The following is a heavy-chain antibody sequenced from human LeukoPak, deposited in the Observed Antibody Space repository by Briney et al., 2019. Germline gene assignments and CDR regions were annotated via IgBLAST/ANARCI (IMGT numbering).Heavy chain of an antibody. D-gene: IGHD5-24*01. CDR2: MSGSGGNT. J-gene: IGHJ4*02. V-gene: IGHV3-23*01. CDR1: GFSFSSYA. CDR3: AKDRDGYSPEY. Sequence: GGSLRLSCAASGFSFSSYAMSWVRQAPGKGLEWVSDMSGSGGNTYYADSVKGRYTMSRDNSKNTLYLQMNSLRAEDTAVYYCAKDRDGYSPEYWGQGTLFTVSS.